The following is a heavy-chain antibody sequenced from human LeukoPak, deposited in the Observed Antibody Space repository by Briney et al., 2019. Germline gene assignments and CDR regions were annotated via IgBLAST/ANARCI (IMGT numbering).Heavy chain of an antibody. D-gene: IGHD6-6*01. Sequence: GGSLRLSCAASGFTVSSNYMSWVRQAPGKGLEWVSVIYSGGSTYYADSVKGRFTISRDNSKNTLYLQMNSLRAEDTAEYYCARDARATRPGVVGMDVWGQGTTVTVSS. CDR1: GFTVSSNY. V-gene: IGHV3-53*01. CDR3: ARDARATRPGVVGMDV. J-gene: IGHJ6*02. CDR2: IYSGGST.